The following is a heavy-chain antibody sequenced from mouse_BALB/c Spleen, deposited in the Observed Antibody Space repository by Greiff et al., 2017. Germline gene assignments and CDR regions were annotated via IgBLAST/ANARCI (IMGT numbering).Heavy chain of an antibody. V-gene: IGHV1S127*01. J-gene: IGHJ2*01. D-gene: IGHD1-1*01. CDR3: TRLGLITTVVAPFDY. CDR2: IDPSDSYT. CDR1: GYTFTSYW. Sequence: QVQLQQPGAELVKPGASVKMSCKASGYTFTSYWMHWVKQRPGQGLEWIGVIDPSDSYTSYNQKFKGKATLTVDTSSSTAYMQLSSLTSEDSAVYYCTRLGLITTVVAPFDYWGQGTTLTVSS.